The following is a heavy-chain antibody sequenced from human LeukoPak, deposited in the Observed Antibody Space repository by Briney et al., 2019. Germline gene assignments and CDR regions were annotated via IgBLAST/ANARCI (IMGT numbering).Heavy chain of an antibody. V-gene: IGHV4-59*01. D-gene: IGHD6-13*01. CDR1: GGSISSYY. Sequence: SETLSLTCTVSGGSISSYYWSWIRQPPGKGLEWIGYIYYTGSTDYDPSLKSRVAISVDTSKNQFSLKLSSVTAADTAVYYCARGSKAAPGTFDYWGQGTLVTVSS. CDR3: ARGSKAAPGTFDY. CDR2: IYYTGST. J-gene: IGHJ4*02.